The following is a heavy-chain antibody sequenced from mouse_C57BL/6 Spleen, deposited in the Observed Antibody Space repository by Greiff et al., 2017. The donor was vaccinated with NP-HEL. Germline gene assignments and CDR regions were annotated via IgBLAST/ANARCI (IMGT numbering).Heavy chain of an antibody. J-gene: IGHJ2*01. D-gene: IGHD2-3*01. CDR3: AKYSAGYFYFDY. Sequence: EVQLQQSGPGLAKPSQTLSLTCSVPGYSITSDYWNWIRKFPGNKLEYMGYISDSGSTYYNPSLKSRISITRDTSKNQYYLQLNSVTTEDTATYYGAKYSAGYFYFDYWGQGTTLTVSS. CDR2: ISDSGST. CDR1: GYSITSDY. V-gene: IGHV3-8*01.